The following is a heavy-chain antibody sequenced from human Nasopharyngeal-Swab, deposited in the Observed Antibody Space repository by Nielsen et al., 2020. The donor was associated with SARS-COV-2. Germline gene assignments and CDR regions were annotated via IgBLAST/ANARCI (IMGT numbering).Heavy chain of an antibody. CDR3: ARGRDLRYCSGGSCYQNKWFDP. CDR2: VHFSGNS. D-gene: IGHD2-15*01. Sequence: SETLSLTCSASGGSISSSSDYWDWIRQPPGEGLEWIGSVHFSGNSFYNPSLKSRVTISVDTSKSQFSLRLSSVTAADTAVYFCARGRDLRYCSGGSCYQNKWFDPWGQGTLVTVSS. V-gene: IGHV4-39*07. J-gene: IGHJ5*02. CDR1: GGSISSSSDY.